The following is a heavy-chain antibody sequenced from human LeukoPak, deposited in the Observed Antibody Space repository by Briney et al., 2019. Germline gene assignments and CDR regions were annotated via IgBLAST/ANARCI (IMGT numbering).Heavy chain of an antibody. CDR1: GFILENHA. J-gene: IGHJ4*02. CDR2: TSSNGEVK. D-gene: IGHD1-1*01. CDR3: ARDFNWNEPYYFDY. V-gene: IGHV3-23*01. Sequence: GGSLRLSCVTSGFILENHAMSWIRQAPGKGLEWVSGTSSNGEVKYYADSVKGRFTVSRDNSKDTLYLQMDSLGVEDTAMYYCARDFNWNEPYYFDYWGPGTLVTVSS.